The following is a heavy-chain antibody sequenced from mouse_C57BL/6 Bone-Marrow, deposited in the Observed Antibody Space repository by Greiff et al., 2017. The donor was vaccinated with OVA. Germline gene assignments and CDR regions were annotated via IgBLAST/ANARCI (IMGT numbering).Heavy chain of an antibody. D-gene: IGHD2-5*01. J-gene: IGHJ3*01. CDR2: IHPNSGST. Sequence: QVQLQQPGAELVKPGASVKLSCKASGYTFTSYWMHWVKQRPGQGLEWIGMIHPNSGSTNYNEKFKSKATLTVDKSSSTAYMQLSSLTSEDSAVYYCARVSYYSNYPFAYWGQGTLVTVSA. V-gene: IGHV1-64*01. CDR3: ARVSYYSNYPFAY. CDR1: GYTFTSYW.